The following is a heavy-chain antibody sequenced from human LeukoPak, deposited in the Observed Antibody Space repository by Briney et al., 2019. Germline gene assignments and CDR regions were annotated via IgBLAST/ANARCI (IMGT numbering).Heavy chain of an antibody. CDR1: GGSISSSSYY. D-gene: IGHD5-18*01. CDR3: ARLVDTAANWFDP. V-gene: IGHV4-39*07. J-gene: IGHJ5*02. Sequence: SETLSLTCTVSGGSISSSSYYWGWIRQPPGKGLEWIGSIYYSGSTYYNPSLKSRVTISVDRSKNQFSLKLSSVTAADTAVYYCARLVDTAANWFDPWGQGTLVTVSS. CDR2: IYYSGST.